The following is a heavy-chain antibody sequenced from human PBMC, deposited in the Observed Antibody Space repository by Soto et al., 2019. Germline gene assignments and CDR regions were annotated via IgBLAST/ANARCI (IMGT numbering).Heavy chain of an antibody. V-gene: IGHV4-34*12. CDR2: IFLGGSA. D-gene: IGHD3-22*01. CDR3: ARPHYDSNTFYYFFDL. CDR1: GGPFSGYS. J-gene: IGHJ4*02. Sequence: EQLQQWGAGLLKPSETLSLTCAVYGGPFSGYSWSWIRQPPGKGLEWIGEIFLGGSANYSPSLKSRVTISVDTSKNQFSLELSSVTAADTAVYYCARPHYDSNTFYYFFDLWGQGTLVTVSS.